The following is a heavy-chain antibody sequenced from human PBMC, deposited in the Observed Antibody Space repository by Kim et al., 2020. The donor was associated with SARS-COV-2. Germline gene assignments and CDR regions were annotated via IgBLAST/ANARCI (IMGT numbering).Heavy chain of an antibody. Sequence: SETLSLTCAVSDGSISSKWWTWVRQPPGKGLEWIGEIFHSGSTNYNPSLKSRVTMSVDKPKNQFSLKLSSVTAADTAVYYCARLASDSGNYFWFDPWGQG. CDR3: ARLASDSGNYFWFDP. D-gene: IGHD1-26*01. CDR2: IFHSGST. V-gene: IGHV4-4*02. CDR1: DGSISSKW. J-gene: IGHJ5*02.